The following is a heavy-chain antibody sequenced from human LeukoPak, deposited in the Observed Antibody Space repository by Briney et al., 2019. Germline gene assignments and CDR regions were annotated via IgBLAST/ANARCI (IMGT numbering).Heavy chain of an antibody. V-gene: IGHV4-34*01. CDR1: GGSFSGYY. Sequence: SETLSLTCAVYGGSFSGYYWSWIRQPPGKGLEWIGEINHSGSNNYNPSLKSRVTISVYTSKNQFSLKLSSVTAADTAVYYCARSAAGRKRYYFDYWGQGTLVTVSS. CDR2: INHSGSN. CDR3: ARSAAGRKRYYFDY. J-gene: IGHJ4*02. D-gene: IGHD6-13*01.